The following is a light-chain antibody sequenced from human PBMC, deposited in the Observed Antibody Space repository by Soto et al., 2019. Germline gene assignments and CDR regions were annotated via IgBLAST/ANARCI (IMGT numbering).Light chain of an antibody. CDR3: GTWDSSLSAVV. Sequence: QSALTQPPSVSAAPGQKVTISCSGSSSNIGNNYVSWYQQLPGTAPKLLIYENNKRPSGIPDRFSGSKFGTSATLGITGLQTGDEADYYRGTWDSSLSAVVFGTGIKVTVL. V-gene: IGLV1-51*02. J-gene: IGLJ1*01. CDR2: ENN. CDR1: SSNIGNNY.